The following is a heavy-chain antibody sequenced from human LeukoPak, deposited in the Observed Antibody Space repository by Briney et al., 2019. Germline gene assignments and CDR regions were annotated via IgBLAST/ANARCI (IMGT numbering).Heavy chain of an antibody. CDR1: GFTFSSYS. CDR2: ISSSSSYI. V-gene: IGHV3-21*01. D-gene: IGHD6-13*01. Sequence: PGGSLRLSCAASGFTFSSYSMNWVRQAPGKGLEWVSSISSSSSYIYYADSVKGRFTISRDNAKNSLYLQMNSLRAEDTAVYYCARDGGSSWYNWFDPWGQGTQVTVSS. J-gene: IGHJ5*02. CDR3: ARDGGSSWYNWFDP.